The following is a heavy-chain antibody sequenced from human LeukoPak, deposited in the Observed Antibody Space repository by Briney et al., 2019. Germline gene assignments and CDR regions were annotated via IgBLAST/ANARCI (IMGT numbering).Heavy chain of an antibody. CDR2: ISTNGAST. CDR1: GFTFNSYA. J-gene: IGHJ4*02. CDR3: ARGKGIYCGGDCSALDY. Sequence: GGSLRLSCAASGFTFNSYAMHWVRQAPGKGLEYVSAISTNGASTYYADSVKDRFSISRDNSKNTLYFQMGSLRAEDMAVYYCARGKGIYCGGDCSALDYWGQGTLVTVSS. D-gene: IGHD2-21*02. V-gene: IGHV3-64*02.